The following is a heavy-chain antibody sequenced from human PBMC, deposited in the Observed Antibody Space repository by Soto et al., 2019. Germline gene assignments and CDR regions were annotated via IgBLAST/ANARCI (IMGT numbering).Heavy chain of an antibody. V-gene: IGHV4-59*01. Sequence: PSESLSLTCAVSGDSFTSYYWSYIRQPPGKGLEWIGYIYSSGSVNYNPSLKNRGTPSINTTKNHIPLPLNYVTAADAAVYFCARVGKTSCNDAFDVWGQGTMVTVSS. CDR3: ARVGKTSCNDAFDV. D-gene: IGHD2-2*01. J-gene: IGHJ3*01. CDR1: GDSFTSYY. CDR2: IYSSGSV.